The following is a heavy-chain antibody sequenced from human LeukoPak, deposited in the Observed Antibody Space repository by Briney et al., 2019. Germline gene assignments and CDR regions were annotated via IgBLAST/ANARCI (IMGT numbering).Heavy chain of an antibody. CDR1: GFTFSSYA. D-gene: IGHD5-18*01. Sequence: GRSLRLSCAASGFTFSSYAMNWVRQAPGKGLEWVSGISGSGTNTYYADSVKGRFTISRDNSKNTLYMQMNSLRAEDTAVYYCAKGDKPVIAMVKFDYWGQGTLVTVSS. CDR3: AKGDKPVIAMVKFDY. V-gene: IGHV3-23*01. J-gene: IGHJ4*02. CDR2: ISGSGTNT.